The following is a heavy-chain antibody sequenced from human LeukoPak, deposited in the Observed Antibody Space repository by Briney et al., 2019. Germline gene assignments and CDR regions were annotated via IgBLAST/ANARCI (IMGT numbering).Heavy chain of an antibody. CDR2: IYSVGST. Sequence: PGGSLRLSCAASGFTVSSNYMSWVRQAPGKGLEWVSFIYSVGSTYYEDSVKGRFTISRDNTKNTLYLQINSLRAEDTAVYYCARGATVVAGNDNAFDIWGQGTMVTVSS. CDR1: GFTVSSNY. CDR3: ARGATVVAGNDNAFDI. J-gene: IGHJ3*02. D-gene: IGHD6-19*01. V-gene: IGHV3-53*01.